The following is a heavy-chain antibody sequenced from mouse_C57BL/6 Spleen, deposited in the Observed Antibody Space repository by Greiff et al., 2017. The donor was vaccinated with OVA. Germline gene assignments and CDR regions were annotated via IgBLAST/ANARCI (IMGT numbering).Heavy chain of an antibody. CDR1: GFTFSSYT. CDR2: ISGGGGNT. Sequence: EVHLVESGGGLVKPGGSLKLSCAASGFTFSSYTMSWVRQTPEKRLEWVATISGGGGNTYYPDSVKGRFTISRDNAKNTLYLQMSSLRSEDTALYYCARSPAWFAYWGQGTLVTVSA. J-gene: IGHJ3*01. CDR3: ARSPAWFAY. V-gene: IGHV5-9*01.